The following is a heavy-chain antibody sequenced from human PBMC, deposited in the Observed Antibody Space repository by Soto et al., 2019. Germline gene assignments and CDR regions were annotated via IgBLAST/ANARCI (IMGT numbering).Heavy chain of an antibody. Sequence: SLSGAGAGFTFSSYAISWVRQVPAKVPGWVSATRRSGGSTYYADSVKGRFTTSRHNSKNAFYLQVNSRRADDTAVYYCAKDGNPSPCLPGSYRLGWFGPWGQQPLVAVYS. V-gene: IGHV3-23*01. D-gene: IGHD3-9*01. CDR2: TRRSGGST. CDR3: AKDGNPSPCLPGSYRLGWFGP. CDR1: GFTFSSYA. J-gene: IGHJ5*01.